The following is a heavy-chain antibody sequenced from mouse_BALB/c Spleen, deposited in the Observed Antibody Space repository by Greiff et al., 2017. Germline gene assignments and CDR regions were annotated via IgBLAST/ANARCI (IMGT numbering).Heavy chain of an antibody. CDR2: ISYSGST. CDR3: ARGTGRWFAY. D-gene: IGHD4-1*01. Sequence: EVQLQESGPGLVKPSQSLSLTCTVTGYSITSDYAWNWIRQFPGNKLEWTGYISYSGSTSYNPSLKSRISITRDTSKNQFFLQLNSVTTEDTATYYCARGTGRWFAYWGQGTLVTVSA. J-gene: IGHJ3*01. CDR1: GYSITSDYA. V-gene: IGHV3-2*02.